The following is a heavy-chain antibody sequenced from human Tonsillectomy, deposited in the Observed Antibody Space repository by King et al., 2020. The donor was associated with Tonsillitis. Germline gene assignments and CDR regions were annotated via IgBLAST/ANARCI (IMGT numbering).Heavy chain of an antibody. CDR1: GYNFANYW. CDR2: IYAGDSDT. Sequence: VQLVESGPEVKMPGESLKISCKGSGYNFANYWIGWVRQMPGKGLEWMGIIYAGDSDTRYSPTFEGQVTISADKSNNTTYLHWSSLKASDSAMYYCASPRAYFDGHCYSGALDIWGQGTLVTVSS. D-gene: IGHD2-21*02. CDR3: ASPRAYFDGHCYSGALDI. V-gene: IGHV5-51*01. J-gene: IGHJ3*02.